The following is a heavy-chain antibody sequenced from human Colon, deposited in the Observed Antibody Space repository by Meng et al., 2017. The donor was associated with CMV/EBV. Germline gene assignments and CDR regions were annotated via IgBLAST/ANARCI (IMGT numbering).Heavy chain of an antibody. CDR3: TRGHDDFWSNDY. CDR2: IRSKAYGATT. V-gene: IGHV3-49*04. CDR1: GFTFGDHA. J-gene: IGHJ4*02. D-gene: IGHD3-3*01. Sequence: GESLKISCTGSGFTFGDHALNWVRQAPGKELEWVSFIRSKAYGATTEYAASVKDRFTISRDDSKSIAYLQMSSLKIEDTAVYFCTRGHDDFWSNDYWGQGTLVTVSS.